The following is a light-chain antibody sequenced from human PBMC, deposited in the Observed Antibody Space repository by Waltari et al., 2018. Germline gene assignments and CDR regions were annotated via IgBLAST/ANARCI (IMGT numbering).Light chain of an antibody. V-gene: IGLV2-11*01. Sequence: QSALTQPRSVSGSPGQSVTISCTGTSSDVCAYNHVSWYQQHPGKAPKRMIYDVTERPSGVPDRFSGSKSGNTASLTISGLQAEDDADYYCCSYAGSSFLFGGGTKLTVL. J-gene: IGLJ2*01. CDR2: DVT. CDR1: SSDVCAYNH. CDR3: CSYAGSSFL.